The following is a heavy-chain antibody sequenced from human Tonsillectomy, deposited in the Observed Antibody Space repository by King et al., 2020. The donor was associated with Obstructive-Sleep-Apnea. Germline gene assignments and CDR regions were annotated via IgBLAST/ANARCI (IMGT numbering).Heavy chain of an antibody. Sequence: VQLVESGGGVVQAGMSLRLSCAASGFTFSDYGIHWVRQAPGKGLEWVAVIWYDGSDKYYADSVKGRFIMSRDNSKNTVYLQMNRLTAEDTAAYYCAKEYSIAAANWGQGTLVTVSS. D-gene: IGHD6-25*01. CDR1: GFTFSDYG. CDR2: IWYDGSDK. V-gene: IGHV3-33*06. CDR3: AKEYSIAAAN. J-gene: IGHJ4*02.